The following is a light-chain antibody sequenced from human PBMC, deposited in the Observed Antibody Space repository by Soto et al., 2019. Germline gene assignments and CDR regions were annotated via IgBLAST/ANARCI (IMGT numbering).Light chain of an antibody. CDR2: GAS. V-gene: IGKV3-15*01. CDR3: QQYNNWPPS. CDR1: QSVSGN. Sequence: EIVMTQSPATLSVSPGERATLSCRASQSVSGNLAWYQQKPGQAPRLHIYGASTRATGIPARFSGSGFGTESTLTISSLQSEDFAVYYCQQYNNWPPSFGQGTKVEIK. J-gene: IGKJ1*01.